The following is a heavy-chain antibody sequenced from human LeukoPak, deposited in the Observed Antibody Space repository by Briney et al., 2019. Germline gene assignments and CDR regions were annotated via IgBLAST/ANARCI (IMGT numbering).Heavy chain of an antibody. CDR2: IKSKTDGGTT. CDR1: GFTFSNAW. V-gene: IGHV3-15*01. D-gene: IGHD3-3*01. Sequence: GGSLRLSCAASGFTFSNAWMSWVRQAPGKGLEWVGRIKSKTDGGTTDYAAPVKGRFTISRDDSKNTLYLQMNSLKTEDTAVYYCTTESFDFWSGYPFYYFDYWGQGTLVTVSS. J-gene: IGHJ4*02. CDR3: TTESFDFWSGYPFYYFDY.